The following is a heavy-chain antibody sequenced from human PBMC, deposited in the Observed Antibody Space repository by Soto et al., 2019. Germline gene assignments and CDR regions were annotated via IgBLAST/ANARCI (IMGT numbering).Heavy chain of an antibody. D-gene: IGHD5-12*01. CDR2: ISYDGSNK. Sequence: GGSLRLSCAASGFTFSSYGMHWVRQAPGKGLEWVAVISYDGSNKYYADSVKGRFTISRDNSKNTLYLQMNSLRAEDTAVYYCAKPGSEMATINWFDPWGQGTLVTVSS. V-gene: IGHV3-30*18. J-gene: IGHJ5*02. CDR3: AKPGSEMATINWFDP. CDR1: GFTFSSYG.